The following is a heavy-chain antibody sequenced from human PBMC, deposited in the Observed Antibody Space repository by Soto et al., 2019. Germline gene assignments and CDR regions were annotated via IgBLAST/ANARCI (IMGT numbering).Heavy chain of an antibody. D-gene: IGHD6-19*01. V-gene: IGHV3-30-3*01. Sequence: GGCMEIARASSGVTFSSYAIHWVRQDPVKGLEWVAVISYDGSNKYYADSVKGRFTISRDNSKNTLYLQMNSLRAEDTAVYYCARVSGSGWSNWYFDLWGRGTLVTVSS. CDR2: ISYDGSNK. CDR3: ARVSGSGWSNWYFDL. J-gene: IGHJ2*01. CDR1: GVTFSSYA.